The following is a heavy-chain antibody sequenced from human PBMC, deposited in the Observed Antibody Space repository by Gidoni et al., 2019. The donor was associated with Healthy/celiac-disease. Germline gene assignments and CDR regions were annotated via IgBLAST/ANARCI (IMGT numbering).Heavy chain of an antibody. D-gene: IGHD6-13*01. J-gene: IGHJ6*02. CDR3: AKTGQQLVPGGMDV. CDR2: IIPIFGTA. CDR1: GGTFSSYA. V-gene: IGHV1-69*01. Sequence: QVQLVQAGAEVKKTGSSVKGSCKASGGTFSSYAISWVRQAPGQGLEWMGGIIPIFGTANYAQKSQGRVTITADESTSTAYMELSSLRSEYTAVYYCAKTGQQLVPGGMDVWGQGTTVTVSS.